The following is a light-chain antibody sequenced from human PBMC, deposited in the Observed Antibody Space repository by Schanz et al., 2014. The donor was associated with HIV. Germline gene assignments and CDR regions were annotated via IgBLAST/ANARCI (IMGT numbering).Light chain of an antibody. CDR1: SSNFRSNA. CDR3: ATWDDSLDGWV. Sequence: QSVLTQPPSASGIPGQRVTISCSGSSSNFRSNAVNWYQQLPGTAPRLVIYNTFHRPSGVPDRFSGSQSGTSASLAISGLQSEDESDFFCATWDDSLDGWVFGGGTKLTVL. V-gene: IGLV1-44*01. CDR2: NTF. J-gene: IGLJ3*02.